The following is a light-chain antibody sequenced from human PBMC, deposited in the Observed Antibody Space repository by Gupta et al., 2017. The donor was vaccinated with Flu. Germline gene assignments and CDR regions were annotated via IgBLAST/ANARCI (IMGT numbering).Light chain of an antibody. CDR1: QSVISW. J-gene: IGKJ2*01. CDR3: QRSYSPLA. Sequence: VGYRVTHSSRASQSVISWLAWYQQKPGQAPKLLIYKASSLESGVPTRFSGSGSGTEFTLNISSVEAEDFGSYYCQRSYSPLAFGQGTRLEIK. CDR2: KAS. V-gene: IGKV1-5*03.